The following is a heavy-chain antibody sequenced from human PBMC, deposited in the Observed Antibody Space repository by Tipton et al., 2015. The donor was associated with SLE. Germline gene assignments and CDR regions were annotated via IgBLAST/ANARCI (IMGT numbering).Heavy chain of an antibody. Sequence: TLSLTCSVSGGAISSSGYYWGWIRQPPSKELEWIGNAYYTGSTYYSPSLRSRVTLSVDTSKNQFSLTLSSVTAADTAVYYCARDWVVGATLDRFDPWGQGTLVTVSS. CDR1: GGAISSSGYY. D-gene: IGHD1-26*01. J-gene: IGHJ5*02. CDR2: AYYTGST. V-gene: IGHV4-39*02. CDR3: ARDWVVGATLDRFDP.